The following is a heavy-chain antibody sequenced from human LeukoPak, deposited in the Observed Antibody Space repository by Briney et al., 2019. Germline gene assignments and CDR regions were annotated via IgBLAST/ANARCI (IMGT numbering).Heavy chain of an antibody. CDR3: ARGVLGHCSSTSCPQHYYFDY. D-gene: IGHD2-2*01. CDR1: GGSITRGGYY. Sequence: PSQTLSLTCNVSGGSITRGGYYWSWIRQHPEKGLEWIGYTYYSGSTYYNPSLKSRVTISVDTSKNQFSLMLSSLTAADTAVYYCARGVLGHCSSTSCPQHYYFDYWGQGTLVTVSS. V-gene: IGHV4-31*02. J-gene: IGHJ4*02. CDR2: TYYSGST.